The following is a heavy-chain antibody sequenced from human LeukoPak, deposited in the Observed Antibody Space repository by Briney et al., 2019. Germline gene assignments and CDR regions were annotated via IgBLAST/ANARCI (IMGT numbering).Heavy chain of an antibody. Sequence: GESLKISCQGSGYSFTSYWIGWVRQLPGKGLERMGIIYPGDSDTRYSPSFQGQVTISADKSISTAYLQWSSLKASDTAMYYCARHRSFVGLDSNNWFDPWGQGTLVTVSS. D-gene: IGHD2-15*01. CDR2: IYPGDSDT. J-gene: IGHJ5*02. V-gene: IGHV5-51*01. CDR3: ARHRSFVGLDSNNWFDP. CDR1: GYSFTSYW.